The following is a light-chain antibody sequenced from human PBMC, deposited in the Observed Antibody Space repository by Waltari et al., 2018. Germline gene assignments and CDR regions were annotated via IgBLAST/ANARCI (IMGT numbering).Light chain of an antibody. Sequence: DIQMTQSSSSLSASVGDRVTITCRASQSISSYLNWYQQKPGKAPKLLIYAASSLQSGVPSRFSGSGSGTDFTLTISSLQPEDFATYYCQQSYSTPLPFGQGTKVEIK. CDR2: AAS. J-gene: IGKJ1*01. CDR3: QQSYSTPLP. V-gene: IGKV1-39*01. CDR1: QSISSY.